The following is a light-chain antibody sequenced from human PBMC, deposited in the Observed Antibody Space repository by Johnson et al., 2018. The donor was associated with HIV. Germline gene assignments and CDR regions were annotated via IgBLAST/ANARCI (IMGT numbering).Light chain of an antibody. CDR1: SSNIGNNY. V-gene: IGLV1-51*02. Sequence: QSVLTQPPSVSAAPGQKVTISCSGSSSNIGNNYVSWYQQLPGTAPKLLIYENNKRPSGIPDRFSGSKSGTSANLGITGLQTGDEADYYCGTLDISLIVGGFFGTVPKVTVL. J-gene: IGLJ1*01. CDR3: GTLDISLIVGGF. CDR2: ENN.